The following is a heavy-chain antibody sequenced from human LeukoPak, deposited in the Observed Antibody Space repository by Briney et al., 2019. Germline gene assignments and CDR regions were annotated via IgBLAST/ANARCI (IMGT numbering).Heavy chain of an antibody. D-gene: IGHD1-26*01. V-gene: IGHV3-30*04. CDR3: AKSRVSYWVPEFDY. J-gene: IGHJ4*02. Sequence: GRSLRLSCAASGFTFGSYAMHWVRQVPGKGLEWVAVISYDGSNKYYADSVKGRFPISRDNSKNTLYLQMNSLRAEDTAIYYCAKSRVSYWVPEFDYWGQGTLVTVSS. CDR2: ISYDGSNK. CDR1: GFTFGSYA.